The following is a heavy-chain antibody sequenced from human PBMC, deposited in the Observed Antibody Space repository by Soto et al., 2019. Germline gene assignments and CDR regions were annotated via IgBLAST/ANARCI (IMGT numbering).Heavy chain of an antibody. CDR1: GGTFSRYA. D-gene: IGHD3-22*01. J-gene: IGHJ4*02. CDR3: TRGWVHESTDLYYAY. CDR2: IIPLFGTA. Sequence: QVQLVQSGAEVKKPGSSVKVSCKASGGTFSRYAISWVRQAPGQGLEWMGGIIPLFGTANYAQKFEGRVTITADESTSTAYMDLRGLRSEDTAIYYCTRGWVHESTDLYYAYWGQGTLVTVSS. V-gene: IGHV1-69*01.